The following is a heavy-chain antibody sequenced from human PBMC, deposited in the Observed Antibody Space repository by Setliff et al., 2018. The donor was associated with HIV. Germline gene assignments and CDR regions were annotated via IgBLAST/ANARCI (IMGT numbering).Heavy chain of an antibody. D-gene: IGHD2-21*02. CDR1: GYTFTDYG. Sequence: ASVKVSCKASGYTFTDYGMNWVRQAPGQGLEWMGWINTNTGNPTYARGFTGRFVFSLDTSISTTYLQINSLEAEDTAVYYCTRDLTRTVMTREGPSYYYYYMDVWGKGTTVTVSS. V-gene: IGHV7-4-1*02. CDR2: INTNTGNP. CDR3: TRDLTRTVMTREGPSYYYYYMDV. J-gene: IGHJ6*03.